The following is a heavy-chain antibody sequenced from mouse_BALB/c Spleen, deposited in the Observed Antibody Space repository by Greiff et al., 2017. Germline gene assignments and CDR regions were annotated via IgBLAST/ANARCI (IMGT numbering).Heavy chain of an antibody. CDR1: GYTFSSYW. V-gene: IGHV1-9*01. J-gene: IGHJ3*01. D-gene: IGHD2-2*01. Sequence: QVQLQQSGAELMKPGASVKISCKATGYTFSSYWIEWVKQRPGHGLEWIGEILPGSGSTNYNEKFKGKATFTADTSSNTAYMQLSSLTSEDSAVYYCASCGYDCAWFAYWGQGTLVTVSA. CDR3: ASCGYDCAWFAY. CDR2: ILPGSGST.